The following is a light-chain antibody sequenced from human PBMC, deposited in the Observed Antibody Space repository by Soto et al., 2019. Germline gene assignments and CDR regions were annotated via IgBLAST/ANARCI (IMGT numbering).Light chain of an antibody. V-gene: IGKV3-20*01. J-gene: IGKJ2*01. Sequence: EIVLTQSPGTLSLSPGERATLSCRASQSVSSSYLAWYQQKPGQAPRLLIYGASSRATGIPDSFSGSGSGTDFTLTISRLEPEDFAVYYCQQYGSSPYIFGQGTKLEIK. CDR1: QSVSSSY. CDR3: QQYGSSPYI. CDR2: GAS.